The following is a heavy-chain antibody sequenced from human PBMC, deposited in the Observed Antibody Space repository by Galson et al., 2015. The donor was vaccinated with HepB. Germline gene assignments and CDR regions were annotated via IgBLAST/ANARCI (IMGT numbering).Heavy chain of an antibody. CDR1: GGTFSSYA. CDR2: IIPIFGTA. J-gene: IGHJ3*02. CDR3: ARSVVVPAAKATHDAFDI. Sequence: SVKVSCKASGGTFSSYAISWVRQAPGQGLEWMGGIIPIFGTANYAQKFQGRVTITADESTSTAYMELSSLRSEDTAVYYCARSVVVPAAKATHDAFDIWGQGTMVTVSS. V-gene: IGHV1-69*13. D-gene: IGHD2-2*01.